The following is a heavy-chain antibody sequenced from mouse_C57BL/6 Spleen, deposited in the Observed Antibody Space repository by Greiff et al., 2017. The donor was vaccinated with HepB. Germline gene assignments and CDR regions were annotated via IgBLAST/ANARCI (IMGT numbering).Heavy chain of an antibody. CDR1: GYAFSSSW. V-gene: IGHV1-82*01. J-gene: IGHJ4*01. Sequence: VQLQQSGPELVKPGASVKISCKASGYAFSSSWMNWVKQRPGKGLEWIGRIYPGDGDTNYNEKFKGKATLTADKSSSTAYMQLSSLTSEDSAVYFCARKAATSRAMDYWGQGTSVTVAS. CDR2: IYPGDGDT. CDR3: ARKAATSRAMDY. D-gene: IGHD6-1*01.